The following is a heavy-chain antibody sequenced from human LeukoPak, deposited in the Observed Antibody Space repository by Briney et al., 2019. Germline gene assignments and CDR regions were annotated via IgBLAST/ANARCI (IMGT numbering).Heavy chain of an antibody. CDR3: AGRYCSSTSCYACDY. CDR1: GGPFSGYY. D-gene: IGHD2-2*01. J-gene: IGHJ4*02. CDR2: INHSGST. V-gene: IGHV4-34*01. Sequence: SETLSLTCAVYGGPFSGYYWSWIRQPPGKGLEWIGEINHSGSTNYNPSLKSQVTISVDTSKNQFSLKLSSVTAADTAVYYCAGRYCSSTSCYACDYWGQGTLVTVSS.